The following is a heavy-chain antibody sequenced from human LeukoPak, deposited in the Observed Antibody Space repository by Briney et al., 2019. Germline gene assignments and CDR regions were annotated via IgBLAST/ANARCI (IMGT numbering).Heavy chain of an antibody. CDR3: ATAAAVPAALFDY. D-gene: IGHD2-2*01. CDR2: IIPIFGTA. J-gene: IGHJ4*02. Sequence: SVKVSCKASGGTFSSYAISWVRQAPGQGLEWMGGIIPIFGTANYAQKFQGRVTITADESTSTAYMELSSLRSEDTAVYYCATAAAVPAALFDYWGQGTLVTVSS. CDR1: GGTFSSYA. V-gene: IGHV1-69*01.